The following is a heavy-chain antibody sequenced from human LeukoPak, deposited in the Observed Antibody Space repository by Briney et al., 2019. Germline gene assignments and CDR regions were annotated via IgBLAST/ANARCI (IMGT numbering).Heavy chain of an antibody. V-gene: IGHV1-2*02. CDR1: GYTFTGYY. D-gene: IGHD4-23*01. J-gene: IGHJ4*02. CDR2: INPNSGGT. CDR3: ARGYGGNSGVPYDY. Sequence: ASVKVSCKASGYTFTGYYMHWVRQAPGQGLEWMGWINPNSGGTNYAQKFQGRVTMTRDTSISTAYMELSRLRSDDTAVYYCARGYGGNSGVPYDYWGREPWSPSPQ.